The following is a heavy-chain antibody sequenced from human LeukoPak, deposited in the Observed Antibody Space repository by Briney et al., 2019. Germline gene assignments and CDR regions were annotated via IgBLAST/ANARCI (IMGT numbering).Heavy chain of an antibody. J-gene: IGHJ4*02. CDR1: GYRFTSYW. Sequence: GESLKIPCKGSGYRFTSYWIGWVRQMPGKGLELMGIIYPRDSHTRYSPSFQCQVTISTDKSIRNVYLQWSSLKASDTAMYYCARQAVTGDDYWGQGNLVTVTA. CDR3: ARQAVTGDDY. V-gene: IGHV5-51*01. CDR2: IYPRDSHT. D-gene: IGHD6-19*01.